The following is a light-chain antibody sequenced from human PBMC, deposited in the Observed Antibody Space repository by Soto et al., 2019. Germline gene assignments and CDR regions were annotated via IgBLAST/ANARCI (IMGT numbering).Light chain of an antibody. CDR3: SAYKSSSNL. V-gene: IGLV2-14*01. CDR2: DVS. CDR1: SSDVGGYNY. Sequence: QSALTQPASVSGSPGQSITISCTGTSSDVGGYNYVSWYQQHPGKAPKLMIYDVSNRPSGVSNRFSGSKSGNTASLTISGLQAEDEADYYCSAYKSSSNLFGTGTKLTVL. J-gene: IGLJ1*01.